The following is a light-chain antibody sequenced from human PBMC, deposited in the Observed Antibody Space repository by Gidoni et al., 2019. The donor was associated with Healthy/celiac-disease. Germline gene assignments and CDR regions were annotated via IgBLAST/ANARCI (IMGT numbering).Light chain of an antibody. Sequence: QSVLTQPPSASGNPGQRVTISCSGSSSNIGSNPVNWYQQPPGTAPKLLIYSNNQRPSGVPDRFSGSKSGTSASLAISGLQSEDEADYYCAAWDDSLNGHVVFGGGTKLTVL. V-gene: IGLV1-44*01. CDR2: SNN. CDR3: AAWDDSLNGHVV. CDR1: SSNIGSNP. J-gene: IGLJ2*01.